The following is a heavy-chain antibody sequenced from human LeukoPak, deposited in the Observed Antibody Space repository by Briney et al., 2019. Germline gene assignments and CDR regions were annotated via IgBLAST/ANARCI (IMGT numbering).Heavy chain of an antibody. CDR2: ISSSSSYI. J-gene: IGHJ4*02. CDR1: GFTFSSYS. Sequence: GGSLRLSCAASGFTFSSYSMTWVRQAPGKGLEWVSSISSSSSYIYYADSVKGRFTISRDNAKNSLYLQMNSLRAEDTAVYYCARVRGGDMQQPYYWGQGTLVTVSS. D-gene: IGHD6-13*01. V-gene: IGHV3-21*01. CDR3: ARVRGGDMQQPYY.